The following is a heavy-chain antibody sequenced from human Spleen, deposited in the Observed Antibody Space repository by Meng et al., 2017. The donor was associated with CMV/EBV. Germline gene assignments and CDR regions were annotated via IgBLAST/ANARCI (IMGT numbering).Heavy chain of an antibody. Sequence: GESLKISCAASGFTFSNYNMDWVRQAPGKGLVWVSRIKGDGSTITYADSVKGRFTISRDNAKNTLYLQMDSLKAEDTAVYYCARGAEDFVGNHYLRFPWGQGTLVTVSS. J-gene: IGHJ5*02. V-gene: IGHV3-74*01. CDR2: IKGDGSTI. CDR1: GFTFSNYN. CDR3: ARGAEDFVGNHYLRFP. D-gene: IGHD1-14*01.